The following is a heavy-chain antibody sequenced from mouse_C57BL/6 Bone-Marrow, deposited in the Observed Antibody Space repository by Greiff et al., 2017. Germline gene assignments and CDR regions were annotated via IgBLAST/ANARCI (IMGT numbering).Heavy chain of an antibody. CDR2: IDPEIGDT. Sequence: VQLQQSGAELVRPGASVKLSCTASGFNFKDDYIHWVKQRPEQGLEWIGWIDPEIGDTEYASKFQGKATIPSDTSSNTAYLQLSSLTSEDTAVYCCTSFDGNYFDFWGQGTPLTVAS. J-gene: IGHJ2*01. CDR3: TSFDGNYFDF. V-gene: IGHV14-4*01. CDR1: GFNFKDDY. D-gene: IGHD2-3*01.